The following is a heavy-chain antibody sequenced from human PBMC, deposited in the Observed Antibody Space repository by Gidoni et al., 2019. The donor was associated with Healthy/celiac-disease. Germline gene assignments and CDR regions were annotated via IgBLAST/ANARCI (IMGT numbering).Heavy chain of an antibody. CDR3: ARVSVTPIYYYYYMDV. CDR2: IYYSGST. D-gene: IGHD4-17*01. CDR1: GGSISSYY. V-gene: IGHV4-59*01. J-gene: IGHJ6*03. Sequence: QVQLQESVPGLVKPSETLSLTCTVSGGSISSYYWSWIRQPPGKGLEWIGYIYYSGSTNYNPSLKSRVTISVDTSKNQFSLKLSSVTAADTAVYYCARVSVTPIYYYYYMDVWGKGTTVTVSS.